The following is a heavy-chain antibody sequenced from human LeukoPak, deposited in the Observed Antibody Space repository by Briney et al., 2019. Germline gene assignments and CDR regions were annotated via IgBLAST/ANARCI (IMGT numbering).Heavy chain of an antibody. CDR3: ARNYGSGSHFDY. D-gene: IGHD3-10*01. CDR2: INHSGST. CDR1: GGSFSGYY. Sequence: SETLSLTCAVYGGSFSGYYWSWIRQPPGKGLEWIGEINHSGSTNYNPSLKSRVTISVDTSKNQFSLKLSSVTAADTAVYYCARNYGSGSHFDYWGQGTLVTVSP. V-gene: IGHV4-34*01. J-gene: IGHJ4*02.